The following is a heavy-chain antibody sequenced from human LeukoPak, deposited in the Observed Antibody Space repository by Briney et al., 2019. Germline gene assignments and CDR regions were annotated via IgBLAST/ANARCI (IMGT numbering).Heavy chain of an antibody. V-gene: IGHV3-48*02. CDR1: GFSSSTYG. J-gene: IGHJ4*02. Sequence: GGSLRLSCAASGFSSSTYGMNWVRQAPGKGLEWVSYISRSSSSIFYADSVKGRFTVSRDNAKNSLYLQMNSLRDEDTAVYYCASRYCSGSSCLFDYWGQGTLVTVSS. D-gene: IGHD2-2*01. CDR2: ISRSSSSI. CDR3: ASRYCSGSSCLFDY.